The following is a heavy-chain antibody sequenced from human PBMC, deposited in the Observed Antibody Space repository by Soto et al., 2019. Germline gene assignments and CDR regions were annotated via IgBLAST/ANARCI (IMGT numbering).Heavy chain of an antibody. CDR1: GFTFSSYG. Sequence: GGSLRLSCAASGFTFSSYGMHWVRQAPGKGLEWVAVIWYDGSNKYYADSVKGRFTISRDNSKNTLYLQMNSLRAEDTAVYYCARGRSYGSGDNWFDPWGQGTLVTVSS. CDR3: ARGRSYGSGDNWFDP. J-gene: IGHJ5*02. CDR2: IWYDGSNK. D-gene: IGHD3-10*01. V-gene: IGHV3-33*01.